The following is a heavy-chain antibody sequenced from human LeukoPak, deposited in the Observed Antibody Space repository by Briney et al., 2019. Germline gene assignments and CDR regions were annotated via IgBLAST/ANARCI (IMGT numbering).Heavy chain of an antibody. Sequence: PGASLRLSCAASGFTFSSYAITWVRQAPGKGLEWVSVVSGSGGNTSYADSVKGRFTISRDNSKNTLYLQMNSLRAEDTAVYYCAKDRSSGWYTTLDYWGQGVLVTVSS. CDR1: GFTFSSYA. V-gene: IGHV3-23*01. J-gene: IGHJ4*02. CDR3: AKDRSSGWYTTLDY. D-gene: IGHD6-19*01. CDR2: VSGSGGNT.